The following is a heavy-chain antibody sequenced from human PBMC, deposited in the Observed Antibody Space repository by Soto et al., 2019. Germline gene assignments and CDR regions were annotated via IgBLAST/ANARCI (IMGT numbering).Heavy chain of an antibody. CDR2: INWNGGST. CDR1: GFTFDDYG. CDR3: ARVSSSGWYSAFDI. Sequence: EVQLVESGGGEVRPGGSLRLSCAASGFTFDDYGMSWVRQAPGKGLEWVSGINWNGGSTGYADSVKGRFTISRDNAKNSLYLQMNSLRAEDTALYHCARVSSSGWYSAFDIWGQGTMVTVSS. V-gene: IGHV3-20*01. J-gene: IGHJ3*02. D-gene: IGHD6-19*01.